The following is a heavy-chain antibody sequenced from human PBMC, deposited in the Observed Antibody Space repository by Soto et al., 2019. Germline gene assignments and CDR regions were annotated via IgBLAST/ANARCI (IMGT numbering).Heavy chain of an antibody. D-gene: IGHD6-19*01. J-gene: IGHJ5*02. V-gene: IGHV4-4*02. Sequence: SETLSLTCGVSGGTIRSPDWWTWVRQPPGKGLEWVGEIFQSGSTNYTPSLESRVTISVDKSKNQFSLTLTSVTAADTAVYFCARGRGRYSSGWSWFDPWGQGILVTVSS. CDR3: ARGRGRYSSGWSWFDP. CDR1: GGTIRSPDW. CDR2: IFQSGST.